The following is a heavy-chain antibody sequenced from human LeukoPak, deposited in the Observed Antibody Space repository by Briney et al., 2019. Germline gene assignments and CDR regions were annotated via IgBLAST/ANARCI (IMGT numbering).Heavy chain of an antibody. D-gene: IGHD3-22*01. J-gene: IGHJ6*03. Sequence: PSETLSLTCAVYGGSFSGYHWTWIRQSPGKGLEWIGDINPSGSTYYNPSLKRRLTISVDTSKNQFSLKLRSVTAADTALYYCARGRHDITMIVVVMTSVSYYLDVWGKGTTVTVS. CDR3: ARGRHDITMIVVVMTSVSYYLDV. CDR1: GGSFSGYH. V-gene: IGHV4-34*01. CDR2: INPSGST.